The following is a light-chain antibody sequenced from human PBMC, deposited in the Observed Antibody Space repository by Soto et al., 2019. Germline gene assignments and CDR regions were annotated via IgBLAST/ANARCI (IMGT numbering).Light chain of an antibody. V-gene: IGKV4-1*01. CDR1: QSVLYSSNNENY. CDR3: QQYYTLPLT. CDR2: WAS. Sequence: DIVLTQSPDSLAVPLGERVTIYCKSSQSVLYSSNNENYLAWYQQKPGQPPKLLMYWASTREPGVPDRFSGSGSGTDFTLTISSLQAEDLAVYCCQQYYTLPLTFGGGTKEEIK. J-gene: IGKJ4*01.